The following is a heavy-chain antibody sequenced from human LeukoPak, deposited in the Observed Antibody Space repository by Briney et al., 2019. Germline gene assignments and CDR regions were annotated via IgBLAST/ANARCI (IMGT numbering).Heavy chain of an antibody. Sequence: PGGSLRLSCAASGFTFSNYEMIWVRQAPGKGLEWLSYVSVSGGATEYADSVKGRFTTSRDYAKNTLYLQMNTLRAEDTAIYYCARKTDRPGAVGRDRYFDLWGRGTLVTVSS. CDR2: VSVSGGAT. CDR1: GFTFSNYE. D-gene: IGHD6-13*01. J-gene: IGHJ2*01. CDR3: ARKTDRPGAVGRDRYFDL. V-gene: IGHV3-48*03.